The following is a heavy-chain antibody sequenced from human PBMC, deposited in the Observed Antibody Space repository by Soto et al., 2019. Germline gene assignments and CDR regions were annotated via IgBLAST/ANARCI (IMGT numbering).Heavy chain of an antibody. J-gene: IGHJ6*01. CDR1: GYSFTSYC. V-gene: IGHV5-51*01. CDR3: ARNTHYDLVYGMDL. CDR2: IHPCDSDP. D-gene: IGHD3-3*01. Sequence: PGEYLKISGKGSGYSFTSYCIGWVRQMPGKGLEWMGIIHPCDSDPRYTPSFQAQVTISADRSISTAYLQWSSLKASDTAMYYCARNTHYDLVYGMDLWGQGPPVAVSS.